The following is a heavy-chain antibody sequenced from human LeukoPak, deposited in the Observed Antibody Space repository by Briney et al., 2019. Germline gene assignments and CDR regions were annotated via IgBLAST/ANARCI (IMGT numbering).Heavy chain of an antibody. D-gene: IGHD4-17*01. CDR2: IYHSGST. CDR1: GYSISSGYY. Sequence: SETLSLTCTVSGYSISSGYYWGWIRQPPGKGLEWIGSIYHSGSTYYNPSLKSRVTISVDTSKNQFSLKLSSVTAADTAVYYCARTTTVTERVDYWGQGTLVTVFS. J-gene: IGHJ4*02. CDR3: ARTTTVTERVDY. V-gene: IGHV4-38-2*02.